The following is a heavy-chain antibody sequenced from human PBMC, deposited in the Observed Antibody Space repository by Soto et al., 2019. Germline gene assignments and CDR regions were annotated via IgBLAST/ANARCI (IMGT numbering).Heavy chain of an antibody. Sequence: ASVKVSCKASGYTFTSYDINWVRQATGQGLEWMGWMNPNSGNTGYAQKFQGRVTMTRNTSISTAYMELSSLRSEDTAVYYCARGLAVRGVSLIWGQGTLVTVSS. CDR3: ARGLAVRGVSLI. D-gene: IGHD3-10*01. CDR1: GYTFTSYD. J-gene: IGHJ4*02. CDR2: MNPNSGNT. V-gene: IGHV1-8*01.